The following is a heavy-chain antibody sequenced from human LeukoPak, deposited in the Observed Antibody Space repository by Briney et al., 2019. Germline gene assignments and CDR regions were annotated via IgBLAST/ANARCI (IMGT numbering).Heavy chain of an antibody. J-gene: IGHJ4*02. Sequence: GASVKVSCKASGYTFTSYAMHWVRQAPGQRLEWMGWINAGNGNTKYSQKFQGRVTITRDTSASTAYMELSSLRSEDTAVYYCAREEYSTYDGYVFDYWGQGTLVTVSS. D-gene: IGHD5-24*01. V-gene: IGHV1-3*01. CDR1: GYTFTSYA. CDR3: AREEYSTYDGYVFDY. CDR2: INAGNGNT.